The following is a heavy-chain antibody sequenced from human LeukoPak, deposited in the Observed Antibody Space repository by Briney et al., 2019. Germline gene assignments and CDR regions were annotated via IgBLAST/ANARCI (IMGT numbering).Heavy chain of an antibody. Sequence: GGSLRLSCAASGFTFSSYNMNWVRQAPGKGLEWVSFISSSSYIYYSDSVKGRFTISRDNAMNSLYLQMNSLRAEDTAVYYCAREIPVTPVCFDYWGQGTLVTVSS. CDR1: GFTFSSYN. J-gene: IGHJ4*02. CDR3: AREIPVTPVCFDY. V-gene: IGHV3-21*01. D-gene: IGHD2-21*01. CDR2: ISSSSYI.